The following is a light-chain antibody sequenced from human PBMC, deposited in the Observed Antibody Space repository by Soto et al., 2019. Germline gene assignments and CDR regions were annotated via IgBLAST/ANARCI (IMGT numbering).Light chain of an antibody. CDR2: EVT. Sequence: QSALTQPASVSGSPGQSITLSCTGTNSDIGGSKYVSWYQQHPGKAPKLMIYEVTYRPSGVSDRFSGSKSGNPASLTVSGLQAEDEADYYCSSYTSSGTLYVFGTGTKVTVL. J-gene: IGLJ1*01. CDR1: NSDIGGSKY. V-gene: IGLV2-14*01. CDR3: SSYTSSGTLYV.